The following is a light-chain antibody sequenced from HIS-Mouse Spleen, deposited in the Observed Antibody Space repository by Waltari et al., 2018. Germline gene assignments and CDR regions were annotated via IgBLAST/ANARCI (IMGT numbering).Light chain of an antibody. V-gene: IGLV4-69*01. J-gene: IGLJ1*01. CDR3: QTWGTGIHV. CDR2: LNSDGSH. Sequence: QLVLTQSPSASASLGASVKLTCTLSSGHSSYAIAWHQQQPEKGPRYLMKLNSDGSHSNGDGIPDRFSGSSSGAERYLTISSLQSEDEADYYCQTWGTGIHVFGTGTKVTVL. CDR1: SGHSSYA.